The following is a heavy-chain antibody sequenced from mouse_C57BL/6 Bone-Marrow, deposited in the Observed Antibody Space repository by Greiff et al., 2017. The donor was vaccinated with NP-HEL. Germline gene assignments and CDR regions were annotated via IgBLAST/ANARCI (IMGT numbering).Heavy chain of an antibody. CDR3: ARYYGNYEDAMDY. Sequence: QVQLQQSGAELARPGASVKLSCKASGYTFTSYGISWVKQRTGQGLEWIGEIYPRSGNTYYNEKFKGKATLTADKSSSTAYMELRSLTSEDSAVYFCARYYGNYEDAMDYWGQGTSVTVSS. J-gene: IGHJ4*01. D-gene: IGHD2-1*01. CDR1: GYTFTSYG. V-gene: IGHV1-81*01. CDR2: IYPRSGNT.